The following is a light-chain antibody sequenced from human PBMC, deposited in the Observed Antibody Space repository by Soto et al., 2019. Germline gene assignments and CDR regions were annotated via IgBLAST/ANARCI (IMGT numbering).Light chain of an antibody. V-gene: IGKV1-39*01. Sequence: DIQMTHSPSSLTASVGDRVTITCRASQTINTYLNWYQQEPGKAPKLLIYAASSLRSGVPSRFSGSGSGTDFTLAINSLQPEDFATYYCQESYSKSRTFGQGTKVDIK. CDR3: QESYSKSRT. J-gene: IGKJ1*01. CDR2: AAS. CDR1: QTINTY.